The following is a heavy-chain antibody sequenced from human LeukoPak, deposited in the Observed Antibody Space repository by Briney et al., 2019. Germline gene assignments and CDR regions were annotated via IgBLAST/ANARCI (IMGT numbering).Heavy chain of an antibody. D-gene: IGHD2-2*01. CDR3: ARHHLYQEINFDY. V-gene: IGHV3-7*01. CDR1: GFTFSSYW. CDR2: IKQDGSEK. J-gene: IGHJ4*02. Sequence: GGSLRLSCAASGFTFSSYWMSWVRQAPGKGLEWVANIKQDGSEKYYVDSVKGRFTISRANAKNSLYLQMNSLRAEDTAVYYCARHHLYQEINFDYWGQGTLVTVSS.